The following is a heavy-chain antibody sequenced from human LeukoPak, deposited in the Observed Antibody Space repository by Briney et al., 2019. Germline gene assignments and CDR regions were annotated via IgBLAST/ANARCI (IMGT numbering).Heavy chain of an antibody. CDR1: GFTFSSYG. Sequence: PGGSLRLSCAASGFTFSSYGMHWVRQAPGKGLEWVAVIWYDGSNRYYADSVKGRFTISRDNSKNTLYLQMNSLRAEDTAVYYCARDGLDSGSFDYWGQGTLVTVSS. CDR2: IWYDGSNR. J-gene: IGHJ4*02. CDR3: ARDGLDSGSFDY. D-gene: IGHD1-26*01. V-gene: IGHV3-33*01.